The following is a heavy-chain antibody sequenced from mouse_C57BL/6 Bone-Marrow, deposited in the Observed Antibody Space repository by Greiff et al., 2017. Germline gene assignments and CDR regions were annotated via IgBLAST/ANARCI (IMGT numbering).Heavy chain of an antibody. CDR1: GFNIKDDY. Sequence: EVQLVESGAELVRPGASVKLSCTASGFNIKDDYMHWVKQRPEQGLEWIGWIDPENGDTEYASKFQGKATITADTSSNTAYLQLSSLTSEDTAVYYCTRAVYYYAMDYWGQGTSVTVSS. CDR3: TRAVYYYAMDY. J-gene: IGHJ4*01. CDR2: IDPENGDT. V-gene: IGHV14-4*01. D-gene: IGHD3-1*01.